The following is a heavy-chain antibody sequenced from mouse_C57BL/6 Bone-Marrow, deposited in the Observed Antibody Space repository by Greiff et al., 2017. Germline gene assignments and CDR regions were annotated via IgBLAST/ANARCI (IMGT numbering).Heavy chain of an antibody. CDR2: ISDGGSYT. Sequence: EVQRVESGGGLVKPGGSLKLSCAASGFTFSSYAMSWVRQTPEKRLEWVATISDGGSYTYYPDNVKGRFTISRDNAKNNLYLQMSHLKSEDTAMYYCARDHYSNFPWFAYWGQGTLVTVSA. CDR1: GFTFSSYA. CDR3: ARDHYSNFPWFAY. J-gene: IGHJ3*01. V-gene: IGHV5-4*01. D-gene: IGHD2-5*01.